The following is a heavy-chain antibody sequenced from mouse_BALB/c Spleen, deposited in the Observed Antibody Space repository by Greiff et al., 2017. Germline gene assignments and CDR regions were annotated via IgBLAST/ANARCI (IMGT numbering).Heavy chain of an antibody. CDR1: GYSITSGYY. V-gene: IGHV3-6*02. CDR2: ISYDGSN. Sequence: DVKLQESGPGLVKPSQSLSLTCSVTGYSITSGYYWNWIRQFPGNKLEWMGYISYDGSNNYNPSLKNRISITRDTSKNQFFLKLNSVTTEDTATYYCARDEGNYAMDYWGQGTSGTVSS. CDR3: ARDEGNYAMDY. J-gene: IGHJ4*01. D-gene: IGHD6-1*01.